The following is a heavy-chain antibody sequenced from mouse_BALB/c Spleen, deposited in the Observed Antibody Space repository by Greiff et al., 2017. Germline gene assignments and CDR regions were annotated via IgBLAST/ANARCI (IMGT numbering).Heavy chain of an antibody. J-gene: IGHJ4*01. CDR3: TSTTGYAMDY. Sequence: EVMLVESGGGLVKPGGSLKLSCAASGFTFSSYTMSWVRQTPEKRLEWVATISSGGSYTYYPDSVKGRFTISRDNAKNTLYLQMSSLKSEDTAMYDCTSTTGYAMDYWGQGTSVTVSS. V-gene: IGHV5-6-4*01. CDR1: GFTFSSYT. CDR2: ISSGGSYT. D-gene: IGHD2-12*01.